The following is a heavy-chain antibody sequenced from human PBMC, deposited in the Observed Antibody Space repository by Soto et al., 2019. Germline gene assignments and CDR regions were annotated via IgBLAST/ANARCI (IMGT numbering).Heavy chain of an antibody. CDR3: ARGSGLRFLEWANWFDP. D-gene: IGHD3-3*01. V-gene: IGHV4-39*01. Sequence: SETLSLTCTVSGGSISRSSYYWGWIRQPPGKGLEWIGSIYYSGSTYYNPSLKSRVTISVDTSKNQFSLKLSSVTAADTAVYYCARGSGLRFLEWANWFDPWGQGTLVTVSS. J-gene: IGHJ5*02. CDR2: IYYSGST. CDR1: GGSISRSSYY.